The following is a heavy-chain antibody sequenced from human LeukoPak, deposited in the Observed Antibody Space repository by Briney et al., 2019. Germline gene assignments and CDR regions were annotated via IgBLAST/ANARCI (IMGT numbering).Heavy chain of an antibody. CDR1: GYGFTNYG. V-gene: IGHV1-18*01. CDR3: AKDLLWFGELLSPGYFDY. Sequence: GASVKVSCKTSGYGFTNYGITWVRQAPGQGLEWMGWISGYNSKPFYAQNFQGRVTMTTDTSTSTVYMELRSLRSDDTAVYYCAKDLLWFGELLSPGYFDYWGQGTLVTASS. CDR2: ISGYNSKP. J-gene: IGHJ4*02. D-gene: IGHD3-10*01.